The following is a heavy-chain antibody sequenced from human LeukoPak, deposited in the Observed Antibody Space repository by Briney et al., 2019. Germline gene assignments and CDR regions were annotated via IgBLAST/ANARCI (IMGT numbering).Heavy chain of an antibody. V-gene: IGHV3-30*04. CDR3: ARPGFRTSYDFWSGYPEGAFDI. Sequence: PGGSLRLSCAASGFTFSGYAMHWVRQAQGQELVWVAVISYDVRNKYYADSVKGRFTISRDNSKNTLYLQMNSLRAEDTAVYCCARPGFRTSYDFWSGYPEGAFDIWGQGTMVTVSS. D-gene: IGHD3-3*01. CDR2: ISYDVRNK. J-gene: IGHJ3*02. CDR1: GFTFSGYA.